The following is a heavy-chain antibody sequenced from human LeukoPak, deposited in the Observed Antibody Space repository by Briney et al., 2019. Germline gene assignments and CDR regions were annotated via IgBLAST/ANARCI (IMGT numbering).Heavy chain of an antibody. CDR3: ARDVVVVPAAGHYYYMDV. J-gene: IGHJ6*03. CDR1: GFTFSSYG. Sequence: GGSLRLSCAASGFTFSSYGMHWVRQAPGKGLEWVAFIRYDGSNKYYADSVKGRFTISRDNSKNTLYLQMNSLRAEDTAVYYCARDVVVVPAAGHYYYMDVWGKGTTVTVSS. CDR2: IRYDGSNK. D-gene: IGHD2-2*01. V-gene: IGHV3-30*02.